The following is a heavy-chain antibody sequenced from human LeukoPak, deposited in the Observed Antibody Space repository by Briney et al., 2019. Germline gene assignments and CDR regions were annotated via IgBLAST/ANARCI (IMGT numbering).Heavy chain of an antibody. V-gene: IGHV4-4*02. Sequence: PSETLSLTCAVSGGSVSSSNWWSWVRQPPGKGLEWIGEIYHSGSTNYNPSLKSRVTISVDTSKNQFSLKLSSVTAADTAVYYCARGTFSEMATIEHFDYWGQGTLVTVSS. J-gene: IGHJ4*02. D-gene: IGHD5-24*01. CDR3: ARGTFSEMATIEHFDY. CDR2: IYHSGST. CDR1: GGSVSSSNW.